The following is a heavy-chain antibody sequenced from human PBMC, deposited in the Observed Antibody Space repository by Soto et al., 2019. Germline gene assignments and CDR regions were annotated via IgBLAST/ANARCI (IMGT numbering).Heavy chain of an antibody. V-gene: IGHV1-18*01. CDR2: ISAYNGNT. J-gene: IGHJ4*02. CDR1: GYTFTNYA. CDR3: ARALAAAGPFDC. Sequence: QVQLVQSGAEVKKPGASVKVSCKASGYTFTNYAFSWVRQAPGQGLEWMGWISAYNGNTNYPQKLQGRVTMTTDTSTSTAYIELRSLRSDDTAVYYCARALAAAGPFDCWGQGTLVTVSS. D-gene: IGHD6-13*01.